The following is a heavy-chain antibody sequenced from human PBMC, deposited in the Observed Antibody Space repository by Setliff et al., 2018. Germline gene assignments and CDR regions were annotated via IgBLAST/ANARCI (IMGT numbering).Heavy chain of an antibody. J-gene: IGHJ4*02. CDR1: GFTFSSYA. Sequence: PGGSLRLSCAASGFTFSSYAMSWVRQAPGKGREWVSAISGSGGSTYYADSVKGRFTISRDNSKNTLYLQMNSLRAEDTAVYYCATAPDIAVAGLTGYWGQGTLVTVSS. CDR2: ISGSGGST. V-gene: IGHV3-23*01. D-gene: IGHD6-19*01. CDR3: ATAPDIAVAGLTGY.